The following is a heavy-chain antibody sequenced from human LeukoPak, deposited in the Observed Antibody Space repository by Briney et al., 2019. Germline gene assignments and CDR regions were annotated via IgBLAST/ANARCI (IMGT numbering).Heavy chain of an antibody. CDR3: ATGLVGATPFDY. Sequence: GESLKISCKGSGYSFTSYWIAWVRQMPGKGLEWMGIIFSGDSGTRYSPSFQGQVTISADKSTSTADLQWSSLKASDTAMYYCATGLVGATPFDYWGQGTLVTVSS. CDR2: IFSGDSGT. CDR1: GYSFTSYW. V-gene: IGHV5-51*01. J-gene: IGHJ4*02. D-gene: IGHD1-26*01.